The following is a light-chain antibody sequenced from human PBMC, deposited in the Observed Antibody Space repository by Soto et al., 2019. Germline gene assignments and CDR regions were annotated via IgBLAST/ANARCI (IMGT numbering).Light chain of an antibody. V-gene: IGKV3-20*01. Sequence: EIVLTQSPGTLSLSPGERATLSCRASQSVSSSYLAWYQQKPGPAPRLLIYGASSRATGIPDRFSGSGSVTDFTLTISRLEPEDFAVYYCQPYGSSPPLTFGQGTKVEIK. CDR2: GAS. CDR1: QSVSSSY. CDR3: QPYGSSPPLT. J-gene: IGKJ1*01.